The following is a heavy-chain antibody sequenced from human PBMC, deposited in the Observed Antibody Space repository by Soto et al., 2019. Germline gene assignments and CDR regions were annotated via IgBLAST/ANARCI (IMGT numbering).Heavy chain of an antibody. V-gene: IGHV4-59*02. CDR3: ARARRVQGEDWFDP. CDR1: GGSVNSYY. Sequence: SETLSLTCTVSGGSVNSYYWSWIRQPPGKGLEWIGYIYYSGSTNYNPSLKSRVTISVDTSKNQFSLKLSSVTAADTAVYYCARARRVQGEDWFDPWGQGTLVTVSS. J-gene: IGHJ5*02. D-gene: IGHD1-1*01. CDR2: IYYSGST.